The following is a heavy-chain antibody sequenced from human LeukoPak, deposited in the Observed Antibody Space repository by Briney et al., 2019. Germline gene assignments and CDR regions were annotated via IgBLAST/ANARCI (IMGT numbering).Heavy chain of an antibody. CDR2: INHSGST. D-gene: IGHD4-23*01. CDR3: ARTNYGGKEFDY. J-gene: IGHJ4*02. V-gene: IGHV4-34*01. Sequence: PSETLSLTCTVYGGSFSGYYWSWIRQPPGKGLEWIGEINHSGSTNYNPSLKSRVTISVDTSKNQFSLKLSSVTAADTAVYYCARTNYGGKEFDYWGQGTLVTVSS. CDR1: GGSFSGYY.